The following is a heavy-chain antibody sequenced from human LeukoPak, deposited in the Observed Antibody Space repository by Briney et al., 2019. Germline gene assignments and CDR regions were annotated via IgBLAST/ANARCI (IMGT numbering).Heavy chain of an antibody. Sequence: HPGGFLRLSCEASGFTFNTYAISWVRQAPGKGLEWVSGICGSGGCTYYADSVKGRFTISRDNSKNTVYLQMNSLTADDTAVYYCAKTTVGYSSGRYPGWPADCWGQGTLVTVSS. J-gene: IGHJ4*02. CDR3: AKTTVGYSSGRYPGWPADC. V-gene: IGHV3-23*01. CDR2: ICGSGGCT. CDR1: GFTFNTYA. D-gene: IGHD6-19*01.